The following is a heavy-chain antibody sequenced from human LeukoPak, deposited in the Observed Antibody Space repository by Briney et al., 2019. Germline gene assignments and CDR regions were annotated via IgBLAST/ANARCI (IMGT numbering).Heavy chain of an antibody. Sequence: GASVKVSCKASGYAFTGYYIHWVRQAPGQGLEWMGWLNPHSGVTDFAQNFQGRVTMTRDTSISTAYMELSRLKSDDTAVYYCVRDRGDYGGNPIFDTWGQGTLVTVSS. V-gene: IGHV1-2*02. CDR3: VRDRGDYGGNPIFDT. CDR2: LNPHSGVT. J-gene: IGHJ5*02. D-gene: IGHD4-23*01. CDR1: GYAFTGYY.